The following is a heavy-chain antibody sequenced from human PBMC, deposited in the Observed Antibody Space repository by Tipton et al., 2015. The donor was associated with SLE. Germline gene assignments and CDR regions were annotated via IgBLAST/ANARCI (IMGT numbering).Heavy chain of an antibody. CDR3: ARAWLGTYDLDY. CDR1: GGSFSGYY. V-gene: IGHV4-34*01. D-gene: IGHD5-12*01. Sequence: TLSLTCAVYGGSFSGYYWSWIRQPPGKGLEWIGEINHSGSTNYNPALKSRVTISVDTSKNQFSLKLSSVTAADTAVYYCARAWLGTYDLDYWGQGTLVTVSS. CDR2: INHSGST. J-gene: IGHJ4*02.